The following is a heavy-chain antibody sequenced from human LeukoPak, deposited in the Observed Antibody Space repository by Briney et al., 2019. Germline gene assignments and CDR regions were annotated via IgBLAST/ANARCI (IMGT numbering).Heavy chain of an antibody. Sequence: KPSETLSLTCTVSGASTSSSSYFWGWIRQPPGKGLEWIGTIYYSGRPYYTPSLKSRITISLDASKNQFSLKLSSVTAADTAVYYCARDELVDSSGWYGSYWGQGTLVTVSS. V-gene: IGHV4-39*02. CDR3: ARDELVDSSGWYGSY. CDR1: GASTSSSSYF. D-gene: IGHD6-19*01. CDR2: IYYSGRP. J-gene: IGHJ4*02.